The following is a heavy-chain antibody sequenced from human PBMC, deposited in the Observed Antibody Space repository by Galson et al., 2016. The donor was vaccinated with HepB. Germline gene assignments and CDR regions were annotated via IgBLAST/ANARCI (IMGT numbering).Heavy chain of an antibody. CDR3: ATAKPGSDIRSVFDY. Sequence: SVKVSCKASGFTFSGSAVQWVRQVPGRRLEWIGWIVVGNNNTYYAQNFQERVTITRDMSATTAHMELRSLRSEDSAVYYCATAKPGSDIRSVFDYWGQGTLVTVSS. CDR2: IVVGNNNT. V-gene: IGHV1-58*01. D-gene: IGHD2-2*02. J-gene: IGHJ4*02. CDR1: GFTFSGSA.